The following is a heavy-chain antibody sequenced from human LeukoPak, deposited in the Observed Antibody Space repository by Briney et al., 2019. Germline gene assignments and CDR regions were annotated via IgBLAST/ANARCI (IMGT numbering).Heavy chain of an antibody. CDR1: GFTFSSYA. J-gene: IGHJ4*02. D-gene: IGHD2-8*01. Sequence: QTGGSLRLSCAASGFTFSSYAMHWVRQAPGKGLEWVAVISYDGSNKYYADSVKGRFTISRDNSKNTLYLQMNSLRAEDTAVYYCAKAGVSGRPIDYWGQGTLVTVSS. CDR3: AKAGVSGRPIDY. V-gene: IGHV3-30*04. CDR2: ISYDGSNK.